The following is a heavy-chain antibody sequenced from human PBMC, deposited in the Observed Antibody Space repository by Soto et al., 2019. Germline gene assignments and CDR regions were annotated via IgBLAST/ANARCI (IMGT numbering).Heavy chain of an antibody. CDR1: AFTFSNYA. CDR3: AKSQIGAARYGDY. V-gene: IGHV3-23*01. Sequence: EVQLLESGGGLVQPGGSLRLSCAASAFTFSNYAMNWVRQAPGKGLEWVSAISGSGGTTYYADSVKGRFTISRDNSKNTLYLQMNTLRAEDTAVYYCAKSQIGAARYGDYWGQGTLVTVSS. CDR2: ISGSGGTT. J-gene: IGHJ4*02. D-gene: IGHD6-13*01.